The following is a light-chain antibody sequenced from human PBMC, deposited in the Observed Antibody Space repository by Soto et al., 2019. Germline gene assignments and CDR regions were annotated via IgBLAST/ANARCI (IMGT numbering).Light chain of an antibody. CDR2: KAS. CDR3: HDYSGFSRT. J-gene: IGKJ1*01. Sequence: DIQMTQSPSTLSASVGDRDTITCRATQSVSSWLAWYQQKPGRAPKLLIYKASNLHSGVPSRFSGSGSGTEFTLTISSLQPDYFATYYCHDYSGFSRTFGPWTQV. V-gene: IGKV1-5*03. CDR1: QSVSSW.